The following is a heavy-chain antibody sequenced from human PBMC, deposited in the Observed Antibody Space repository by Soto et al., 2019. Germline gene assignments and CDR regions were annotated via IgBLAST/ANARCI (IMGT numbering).Heavy chain of an antibody. J-gene: IGHJ6*04. Sequence: PSESLSLTCTVSGGSISSYYWSWIRQPPGKGLEWIGYIYYSGSTNYNPSLKSRVTISVDTSKNQFSLKLSSVTAADTAVYYCARKRRYSRMLADLDVWRKGPTVTVSP. CDR3: ARKRRYSRMLADLDV. V-gene: IGHV4-59*08. CDR2: IYYSGST. CDR1: GGSISSYY. D-gene: IGHD5-18*01.